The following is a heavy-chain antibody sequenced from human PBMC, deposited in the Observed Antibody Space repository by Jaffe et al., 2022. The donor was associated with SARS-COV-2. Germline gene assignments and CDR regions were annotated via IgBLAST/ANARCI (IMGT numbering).Heavy chain of an antibody. J-gene: IGHJ5*02. Sequence: QVQLVQSGAEVKKPGASVKVSCKASGYTFTRQAIHWVRQAPGQRLEWMGWINAGNGDTKYSQKFQGRVTITRDTSASTAFMELSSLTSEDTAVYYCARSGYSAPGNWFDPWGQGALVTVPS. D-gene: IGHD2-15*01. CDR1: GYTFTRQA. CDR2: INAGNGDT. CDR3: ARSGYSAPGNWFDP. V-gene: IGHV1-3*01.